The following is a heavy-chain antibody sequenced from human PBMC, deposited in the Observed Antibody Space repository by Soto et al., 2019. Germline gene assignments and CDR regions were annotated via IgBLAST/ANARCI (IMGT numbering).Heavy chain of an antibody. CDR3: ARNGPTCVAQVLYFDY. V-gene: IGHV4-39*02. J-gene: IGHJ4*02. D-gene: IGHD2-8*01. CDR1: GGSITSRHYY. CDR2: IYYSGTT. Sequence: QLQLQESGPRLVKPSETLSLTCTVSGGSITSRHYYWGWIRQPPGKRLEWIGTIYYSGTTTYHPPPKRRVTISAEAYTKHFSLRLSTVTAADTAVYYCARNGPTCVAQVLYFDYWGQGALVTVSS.